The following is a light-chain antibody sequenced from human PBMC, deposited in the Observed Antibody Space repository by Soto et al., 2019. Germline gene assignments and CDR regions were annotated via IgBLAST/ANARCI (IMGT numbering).Light chain of an antibody. V-gene: IGLV2-11*01. CDR1: SSDVGGYNY. Sequence: QSVLTQPPSASGSPGQSVTISCTGTSSDVGGYNYVSWYQQHPGKAPKLMIYDVSKRPSGVPDRFSGSKSGNTASLTISGLQAEDEADYYCCSYAGSYTRVFGGGTKLTVL. CDR3: CSYAGSYTRV. J-gene: IGLJ3*02. CDR2: DVS.